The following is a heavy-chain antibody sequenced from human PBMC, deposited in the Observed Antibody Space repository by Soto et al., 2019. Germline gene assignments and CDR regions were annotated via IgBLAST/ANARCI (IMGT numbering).Heavy chain of an antibody. CDR1: GYTFTSYG. J-gene: IGHJ6*03. CDR3: ARVLPGYCANGVCYYHYYYMDV. D-gene: IGHD2-8*01. V-gene: IGHV1-18*01. CDR2: ISAYNGNA. Sequence: QVPLVQSGSEVKKPGASVKVSCKASGYTFTSYGISWVRQAPGQGLEWMGWISAYNGNANYAQKLQGRVTMTTDTSTSTAYMRLRSLRSDDTAVYYCARVLPGYCANGVCYYHYYYMDVWGKGTTVAVCS.